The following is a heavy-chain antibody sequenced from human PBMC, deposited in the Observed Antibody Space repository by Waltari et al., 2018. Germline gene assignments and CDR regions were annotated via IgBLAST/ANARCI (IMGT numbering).Heavy chain of an antibody. V-gene: IGHV4-59*01. CDR2: IYYSGST. J-gene: IGHJ4*02. Sequence: QVQLQESGPGLVKPSETLSLTCTVSGGSISSYYWSWIRQPPGTGLEWIGYIYYSGSTNYNPSLKSRVTISVDTSKNQFSLKLSSVTAADTAVYYCARSDSYYYDSSGYYRGYYFDYWGQGTLVTVSS. CDR1: GGSISSYY. D-gene: IGHD3-22*01. CDR3: ARSDSYYYDSSGYYRGYYFDY.